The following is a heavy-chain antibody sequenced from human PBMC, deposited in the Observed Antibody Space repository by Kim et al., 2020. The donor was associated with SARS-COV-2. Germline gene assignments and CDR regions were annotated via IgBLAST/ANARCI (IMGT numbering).Heavy chain of an antibody. V-gene: IGHV6-1*01. Sequence: SQTLSLTCAISVDSVSSNSAAWNWIRQSPSRGLEWLGRTYYRSKWYNDYAVSVKSRITINPDTSKNQFSLQLNSVTPEDTAVYYCARMDLSWYYDFWSGYKPYYGMDVWGQGTTVTVSS. J-gene: IGHJ6*02. CDR1: VDSVSSNSAA. CDR3: ARMDLSWYYDFWSGYKPYYGMDV. D-gene: IGHD3-3*01. CDR2: TYYRSKWYN.